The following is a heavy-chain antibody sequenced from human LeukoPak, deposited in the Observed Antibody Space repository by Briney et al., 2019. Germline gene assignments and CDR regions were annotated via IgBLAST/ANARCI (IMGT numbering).Heavy chain of an antibody. CDR3: ARVSGSYSPPDY. D-gene: IGHD1-26*01. CDR2: IKPNSGGT. V-gene: IGHV1-2*02. CDR1: GYTFTGHY. J-gene: IGHJ4*01. Sequence: GAFAKVFCKASGYTFTGHYMHWVRQAPGQGLEWMGWIKPNSGGTKYAQKFQGRVTMTRDTSISTAYMELSRLRSDDTAVYYCARVSGSYSPPDYWGQRTLVTVSS.